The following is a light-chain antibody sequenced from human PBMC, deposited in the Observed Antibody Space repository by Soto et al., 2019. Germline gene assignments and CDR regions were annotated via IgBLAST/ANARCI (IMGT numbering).Light chain of an antibody. CDR3: QQYDNWPWT. Sequence: EIVLTQSPGTLSVSPGERAALSCRASQSVSSSYLAWYQQKPGQAPRLLIHGASTRAPGFPARFSGSGSGTEFTLTISSLQSEDFEVYYCQQYDNWPWTFGQGTKVDIK. V-gene: IGKV3-15*01. CDR1: QSVSSSY. CDR2: GAS. J-gene: IGKJ1*01.